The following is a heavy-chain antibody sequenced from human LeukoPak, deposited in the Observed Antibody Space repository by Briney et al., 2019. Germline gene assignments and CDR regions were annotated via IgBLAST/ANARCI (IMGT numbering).Heavy chain of an antibody. V-gene: IGHV3-21*01. D-gene: IGHD3-16*02. CDR1: GFTFSSYS. CDR2: ISSSSSYI. Sequence: GGSLRLSCAASGFTFSSYSMNWARQAPGKGLEWVSSISSSSSYIYYADSVKGRFTISRDNAKNSLYLQMNSLRAEDTAVYYCARAVQATYDYVWGSCRTYFDYWGQGTLVTVSS. CDR3: ARAVQATYDYVWGSCRTYFDY. J-gene: IGHJ4*02.